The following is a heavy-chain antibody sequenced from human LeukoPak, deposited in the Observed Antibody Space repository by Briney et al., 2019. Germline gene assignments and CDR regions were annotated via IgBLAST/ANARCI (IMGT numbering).Heavy chain of an antibody. J-gene: IGHJ4*02. CDR1: GDTFSSYA. V-gene: IGHV1-69*06. CDR2: IIPIFGTA. D-gene: IGHD1-26*01. Sequence: GASVKVSCKASGDTFSSYAITWVRPAPGQGLEWMGGIIPIFGTANYAQKFQGGVTITADTSTSTAYIELSSLRSEDTAVYYCARPGGGRGVYFHYWGQGTLVTVSS. CDR3: ARPGGGRGVYFHY.